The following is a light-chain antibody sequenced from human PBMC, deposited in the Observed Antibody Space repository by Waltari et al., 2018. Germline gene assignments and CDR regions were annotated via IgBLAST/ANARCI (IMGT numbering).Light chain of an antibody. Sequence: DIVMTQSPDSLAVSLGERATINCKSSRSLFYSPNNKDYLAWYQQKPGQPPKLLIYWASTRESGVPDRFRGIGSGTEFTLTISSLQPEDVSFYYCQQYYHNTFTFGQGTKLEI. J-gene: IGKJ2*01. CDR1: RSLFYSPNNKDY. CDR2: WAS. CDR3: QQYYHNTFT. V-gene: IGKV4-1*01.